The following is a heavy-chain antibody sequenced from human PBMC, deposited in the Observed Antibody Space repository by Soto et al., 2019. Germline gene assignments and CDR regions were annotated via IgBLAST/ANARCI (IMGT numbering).Heavy chain of an antibody. V-gene: IGHV3-23*01. CDR2: ISGSGGST. J-gene: IGHJ6*02. Sequence: GGSLRLSSAASGFTFSNYAVSWVRQAPGKGLEWVSTISGSGGSTYYADSVKGRFTISRDNAKNSLYLQMNSLRPEDTAVYYCARDKGANYYGSGYSDSFGMDVWGQGTTVTVSS. CDR1: GFTFSNYA. CDR3: ARDKGANYYGSGYSDSFGMDV. D-gene: IGHD3-10*01.